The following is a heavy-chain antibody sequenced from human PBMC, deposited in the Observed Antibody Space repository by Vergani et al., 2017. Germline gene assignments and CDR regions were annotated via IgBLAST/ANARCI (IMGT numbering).Heavy chain of an antibody. D-gene: IGHD3-10*01. J-gene: IGHJ6*02. Sequence: QVQLQESGPRLVRPSQTLSLTCTVSGGSINTGAYYWSWIRQPAGKGLEWIGRVYTSGMTNYNPSLKRRVTILVDRSKSQLSLKLTSVTAGDTAVYFCARELSYYYGSGSDDYNPYYYEGMDVLVPGTTVTVSS. CDR3: ARELSYYYGSGSDDYNPYYYEGMDV. V-gene: IGHV4-61*02. CDR1: GGSINTGAYY. CDR2: VYTSGMT.